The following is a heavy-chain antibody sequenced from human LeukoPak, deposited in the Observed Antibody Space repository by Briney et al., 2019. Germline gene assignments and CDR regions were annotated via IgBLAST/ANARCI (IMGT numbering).Heavy chain of an antibody. J-gene: IGHJ5*02. Sequence: QPGRSLRLSCAASGFIFTNYAMHWVRQAPGKGLEWVAVISYDGANKYYADSVKGRFTFSRDNSKNTLYLQMNSLRVEDTAVYYCGKEGASPGIPNTHRVRPLGRGTL. D-gene: IGHD1-14*01. V-gene: IGHV3-30-3*01. CDR3: GKEGASPGIPNTHRVRP. CDR1: GFIFTNYA. CDR2: ISYDGANK.